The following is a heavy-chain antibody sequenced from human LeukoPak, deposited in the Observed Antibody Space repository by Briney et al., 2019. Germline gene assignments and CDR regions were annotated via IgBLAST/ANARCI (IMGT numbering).Heavy chain of an antibody. CDR2: IRYDGSNK. D-gene: IGHD4-17*01. V-gene: IGHV3-30*02. CDR1: GFTFSSYG. CDR3: ARDSKGDYGDYGEDY. J-gene: IGHJ4*02. Sequence: PGGSLRLSCAASGFTFSSYGMHWVRQAPGKGLEWVAFIRYDGSNKYYADSVKGRFTISRDNAKNSLYLQMNSLRAEDTAVYYCARDSKGDYGDYGEDYWGQGTLVTVSS.